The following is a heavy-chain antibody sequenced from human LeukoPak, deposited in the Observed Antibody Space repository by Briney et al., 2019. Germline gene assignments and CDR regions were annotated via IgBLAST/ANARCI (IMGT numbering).Heavy chain of an antibody. D-gene: IGHD3-22*01. CDR3: ARDSYDSSGYRLGIDY. CDR1: GLTFSSYA. J-gene: IGHJ4*02. V-gene: IGHV3-30-3*01. Sequence: GGSLRLSCAASGLTFSSYAMHWVRQAPGKGLEWVAVISYDGSNKYYADSVKGRFTISRDNSKNTLYLQMNSLRAEDTAVYYCARDSYDSSGYRLGIDYWGQGTLVTVSS. CDR2: ISYDGSNK.